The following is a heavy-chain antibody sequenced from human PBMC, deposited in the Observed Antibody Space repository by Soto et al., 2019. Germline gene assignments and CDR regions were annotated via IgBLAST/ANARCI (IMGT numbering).Heavy chain of an antibody. CDR3: ARDRAYNCFDY. Sequence: EVQLVESGGDLVQPGGSLRLSCAGSGFTFSSSWMVWVRQAPGEGLAWVGNINPDGRTKNSVDSVKGRFTISRDNAKNSVYLQMDSLRVEDTAVYYCARDRAYNCFDYWGQGTLVTVSS. V-gene: IGHV3-7*03. CDR2: INPDGRTK. J-gene: IGHJ4*02. CDR1: GFTFSSSW. D-gene: IGHD1-1*01.